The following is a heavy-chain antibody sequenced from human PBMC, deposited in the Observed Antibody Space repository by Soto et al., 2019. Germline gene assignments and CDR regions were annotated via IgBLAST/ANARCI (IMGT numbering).Heavy chain of an antibody. Sequence: PSETLSLTCTVSGGSINSGGYSWTWIRQPPGKGLEWIGFIYHTGTTYYNPSLKSRVTISVDRSKNQFPLKLNSVTAADTAVYYCARDYGSGSYYYLNYYYYGMDVWGQGTTVTVSS. D-gene: IGHD3-10*01. J-gene: IGHJ6*02. CDR1: GGSINSGGYS. CDR2: IYHTGTT. CDR3: ARDYGSGSYYYLNYYYYGMDV. V-gene: IGHV4-30-2*01.